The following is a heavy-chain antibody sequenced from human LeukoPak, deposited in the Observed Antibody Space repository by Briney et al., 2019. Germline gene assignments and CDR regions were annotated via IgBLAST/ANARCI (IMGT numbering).Heavy chain of an antibody. Sequence: SETLSLTCTVSGGSISSGDYYWSWIRQPPGKGLEWIGYIYYSGSTYYNPSLKSRVTISVDTSKNQFPLKLSSVTAADTAVYYCARVGWDYDSRPDYFDYWGQGTLVTVSS. CDR1: GGSISSGDYY. D-gene: IGHD3-22*01. J-gene: IGHJ4*02. V-gene: IGHV4-30-4*01. CDR2: IYYSGST. CDR3: ARVGWDYDSRPDYFDY.